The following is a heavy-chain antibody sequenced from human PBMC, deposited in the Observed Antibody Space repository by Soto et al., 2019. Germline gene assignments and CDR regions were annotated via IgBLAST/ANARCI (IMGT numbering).Heavy chain of an antibody. Sequence: QVQLVQSGAEVKKPGASVKVSCKASGYTFTSYGISWVRQAPGQGLEWMGWISAYNGNTNYAQKLQGRVTMTTDTYTGRAYLELRSLSSDDTTVYYCARDSYYDFWTGYYPGSYYMDVWGNGTTVTVAS. CDR1: GYTFTSYG. V-gene: IGHV1-18*01. J-gene: IGHJ6*03. D-gene: IGHD3-3*01. CDR3: ARDSYYDFWTGYYPGSYYMDV. CDR2: ISAYNGNT.